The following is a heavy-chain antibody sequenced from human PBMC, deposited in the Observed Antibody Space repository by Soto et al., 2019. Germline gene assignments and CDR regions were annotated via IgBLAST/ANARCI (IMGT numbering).Heavy chain of an antibody. CDR3: ARGSYDILTGPDY. CDR1: GGTFSSYA. D-gene: IGHD3-9*01. Sequence: ASVKVSCKASGGTFSSYAISWVRQAPGQGLEWMGGIIPIFGTANYAQKFQGRVTMTTDTSTSTAYMELRSLRSDDTAVYYCARGSYDILTGPDYWGQGTLVTVSS. J-gene: IGHJ4*02. CDR2: IIPIFGTA. V-gene: IGHV1-69*05.